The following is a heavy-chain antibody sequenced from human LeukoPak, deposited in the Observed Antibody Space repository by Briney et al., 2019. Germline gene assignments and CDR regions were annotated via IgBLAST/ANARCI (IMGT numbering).Heavy chain of an antibody. V-gene: IGHV4-39*01. CDR3: ASGEIAAAGDYYYYYGMDV. D-gene: IGHD6-13*01. J-gene: IGHJ6*02. Sequence: PSETLSLTCTVSGXSISSSSYYWGWIRQPPGKGLEWIGSIYYSGSTYYNPSLKSRVTISVDTSKNQFSLKLSSVTAADTAVYYCASGEIAAAGDYYYYYGMDVWGQGTTVTVSS. CDR1: GXSISSSSYY. CDR2: IYYSGST.